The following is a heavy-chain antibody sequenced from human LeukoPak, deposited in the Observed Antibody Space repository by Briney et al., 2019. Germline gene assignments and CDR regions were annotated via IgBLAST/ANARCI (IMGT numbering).Heavy chain of an antibody. J-gene: IGHJ4*02. CDR2: IYTSGST. V-gene: IGHV4-61*02. Sequence: SETLSLTCTVSGGSISSGSYYWSWIRQPAGKGLEWIGRIYTSGSTNYNPSLKSRVTISVDTSKNQFSLKLSSVTAADTAVYYCANAVVYCSSTSCYDYWGQGTLVTVSS. CDR1: GGSISSGSYY. D-gene: IGHD2-2*01. CDR3: ANAVVYCSSTSCYDY.